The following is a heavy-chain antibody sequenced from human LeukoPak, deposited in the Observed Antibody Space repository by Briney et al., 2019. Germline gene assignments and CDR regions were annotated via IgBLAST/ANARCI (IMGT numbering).Heavy chain of an antibody. D-gene: IGHD2-2*01. J-gene: IGHJ5*02. CDR3: ARGGDIVVVPAATRFGP. CDR2: INHSGST. Sequence: PSETLPLTCAVYGGSFSGYYWSWIRQPPGKGLEWIGEINHSGSTNYNPSLKSRVTISVDTSKNQFSLKLSSVTAADTAVYYCARGGDIVVVPAATRFGPWGQGTLVTVSS. CDR1: GGSFSGYY. V-gene: IGHV4-34*01.